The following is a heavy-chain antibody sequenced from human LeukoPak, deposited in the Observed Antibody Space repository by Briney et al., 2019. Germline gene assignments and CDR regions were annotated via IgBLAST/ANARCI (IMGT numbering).Heavy chain of an antibody. D-gene: IGHD5-18*01. J-gene: IGHJ4*02. V-gene: IGHV4-59*01. CDR3: ASSYDTAMVH. CDR1: GDSISSYY. Sequence: SETLSLTCTVSGDSISSYYWGWIRQPPGKGLEWIGYIYNSGSTNYNPFLKSRVTISINTSKKQFSLKLSSVTAADTAVYYCASSYDTAMVHWGQGTLVTVSS. CDR2: IYNSGST.